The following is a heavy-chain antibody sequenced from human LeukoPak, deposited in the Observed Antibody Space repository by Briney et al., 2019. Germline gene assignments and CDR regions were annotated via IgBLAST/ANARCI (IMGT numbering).Heavy chain of an antibody. V-gene: IGHV3-43D*03. CDR3: AKEGSIKSRDYYYYMDV. Sequence: GGSLRLSCAASGFTFDDYAMHWVRQAPGKGLEWVSLISWDGGSTYYADSVKGRFTISRDNSKNSLYLQMNSLRAEDTALYYCAKEGSIKSRDYYYYMDVWGKGTTVTISS. D-gene: IGHD1-26*01. CDR1: GFTFDDYA. CDR2: ISWDGGST. J-gene: IGHJ6*03.